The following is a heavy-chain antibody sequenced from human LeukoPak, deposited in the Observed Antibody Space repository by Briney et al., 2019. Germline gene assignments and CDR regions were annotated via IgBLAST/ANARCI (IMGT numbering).Heavy chain of an antibody. CDR2: ISGSGGST. Sequence: GGSLRLSCAAAGFTFSSYAMSWVRHAPGKGLEWVSGISGSGGSTYYADSVKGRFTISRDNSKNTLYLQMNSLRAEDTAVYYCAKQGGYTYGTNDYWGQGTLVTVSS. CDR1: GFTFSSYA. D-gene: IGHD5-18*01. V-gene: IGHV3-23*01. J-gene: IGHJ4*02. CDR3: AKQGGYTYGTNDY.